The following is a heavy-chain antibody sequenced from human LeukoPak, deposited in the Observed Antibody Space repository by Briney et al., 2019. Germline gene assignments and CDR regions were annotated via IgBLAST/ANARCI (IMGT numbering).Heavy chain of an antibody. V-gene: IGHV3-30-3*01. J-gene: IGHJ4*02. CDR3: ARGGGSGSYFDY. CDR2: ISYDGSNK. CDR1: GFTFSSYA. D-gene: IGHD1-26*01. Sequence: PGRSLRLSCAASGFTFSSYAMHWVRQAPGKGLEWVAVISYDGSNKYYADSVKGRFTISRDNSKNTQYLQMNSLRAEDTAVYYCARGGGSGSYFDYWGQGTLVTVSS.